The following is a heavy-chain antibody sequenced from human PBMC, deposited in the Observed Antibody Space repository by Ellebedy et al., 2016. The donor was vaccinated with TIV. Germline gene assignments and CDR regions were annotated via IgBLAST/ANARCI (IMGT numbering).Heavy chain of an antibody. Sequence: MPSETLSLTCAVYGGSLSRYFWSWIRQPPGKGLEWIGEINHSGGTSYNPSLKSRVTISVDTSKKQLSLKLRSVTAADTAVYYCAALGQWQVDTGGYWGQGTLVIVSS. CDR2: INHSGGT. V-gene: IGHV4-34*01. CDR3: AALGQWQVDTGGY. CDR1: GGSLSRYF. J-gene: IGHJ4*02. D-gene: IGHD6-19*01.